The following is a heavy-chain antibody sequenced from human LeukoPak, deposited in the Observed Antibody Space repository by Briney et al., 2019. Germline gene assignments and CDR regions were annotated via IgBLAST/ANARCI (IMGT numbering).Heavy chain of an antibody. CDR3: AGYYGSGSYDY. CDR1: GFTFSSYS. CDR2: ISSSSSYI. Sequence: GGSLRLSCAASGFTFSSYSMNWVRQAPGKGLEWVSSISSSSSYIYYADSVKGRFTISRDNAKNSPYLQMNSLRAEDTAVYYCAGYYGSGSYDYWGQGTLVTVSS. D-gene: IGHD3-10*01. J-gene: IGHJ4*02. V-gene: IGHV3-21*01.